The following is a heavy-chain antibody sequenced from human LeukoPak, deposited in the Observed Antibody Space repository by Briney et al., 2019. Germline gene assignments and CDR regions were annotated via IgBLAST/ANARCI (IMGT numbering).Heavy chain of an antibody. D-gene: IGHD1-26*01. J-gene: IGHJ3*02. CDR2: IYYSGST. V-gene: IGHV4-59*01. Sequence: SETLSLTCTVSGGSISPYYWSWIRQPPGKGLEWIGYIYYSGSTNYNPSLKSRVTISVDTSKNQFSLKLSSVTAADTAVYYCARVPIVGATGAFDIWGQGTMVTVSS. CDR3: ARVPIVGATGAFDI. CDR1: GGSISPYY.